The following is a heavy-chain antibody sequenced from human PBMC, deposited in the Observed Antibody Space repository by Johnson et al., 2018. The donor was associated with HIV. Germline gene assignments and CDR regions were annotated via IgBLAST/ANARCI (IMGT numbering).Heavy chain of an antibody. V-gene: IGHV3-15*01. CDR1: GFTFSNAW. Sequence: EQLVESGGGLVKPGGSLRLSCAASGFTFSNAWMSWVRQAPGKGLEWVGRIKSKTDGGTTDYAAPVKGRFTISRDDSKNTLYLQMNSLRAEDTAVYYCAGERGGRHTFDIWGQGTMVAVSS. D-gene: IGHD1-26*01. CDR2: IKSKTDGGTT. J-gene: IGHJ3*02. CDR3: AGERGGRHTFDI.